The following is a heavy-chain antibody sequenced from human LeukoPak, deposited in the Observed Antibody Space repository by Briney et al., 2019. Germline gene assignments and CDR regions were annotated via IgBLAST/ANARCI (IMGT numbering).Heavy chain of an antibody. CDR2: INHSGST. V-gene: IGHV4-34*01. CDR1: GGSFSGCY. Sequence: ASETLSLTCAVYGGSFSGCYWSWIRQPPGKGLEWIGEINHSGSTNYNPSLKSRVTISVDTSKNQFSLKLSSVTAADTAVYCCAGRDRKMTSYYGSAKGWFDPWGQGTLVTVSS. CDR3: AGRDRKMTSYYGSAKGWFDP. J-gene: IGHJ5*02. D-gene: IGHD3-10*01.